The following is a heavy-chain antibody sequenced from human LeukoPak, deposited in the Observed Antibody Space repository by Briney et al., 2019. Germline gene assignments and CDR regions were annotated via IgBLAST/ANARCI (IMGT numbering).Heavy chain of an antibody. V-gene: IGHV4-4*07. Sequence: SETLSLTCTVSGGSISSYCWSWIRQPAGKGLEWIGRIYTSGNTNYNPSLKSRVTMSLDTSKNQFSLKLHSVTAADTAVYYCARSAVAGTVGYYYYYMDVWDKGTTVTVSS. CDR1: GGSISSYC. J-gene: IGHJ6*03. D-gene: IGHD6-13*01. CDR3: ARSAVAGTVGYYYYYMDV. CDR2: IYTSGNT.